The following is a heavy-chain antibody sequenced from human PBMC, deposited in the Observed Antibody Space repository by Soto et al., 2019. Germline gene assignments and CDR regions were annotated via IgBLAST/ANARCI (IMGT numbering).Heavy chain of an antibody. D-gene: IGHD3-3*01. CDR3: ARGITIFGVVNSDNWFDP. J-gene: IGHJ5*02. Sequence: GASVTVSCKDSGYTFTVYYMHWVRQAPGQGLEWMGWINPNSGGTNYAQKFQGWVTMTRDTSISTAYMELSRLRSDDTAVYYCARGITIFGVVNSDNWFDPWGQGTLVTVPQ. V-gene: IGHV1-2*04. CDR1: GYTFTVYY. CDR2: INPNSGGT.